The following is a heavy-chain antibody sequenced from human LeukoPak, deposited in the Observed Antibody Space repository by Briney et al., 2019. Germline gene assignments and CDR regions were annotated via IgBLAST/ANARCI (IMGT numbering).Heavy chain of an antibody. V-gene: IGHV3-23*01. J-gene: IGHJ4*02. D-gene: IGHD2-2*01. Sequence: GGSLRLSCAASGFTFSNYAVSWVRQAPGKGLEWVSAISGSGGSTYYADSVKGRFTISRDNSKNTLYLQMNSLRAEDTAVYYCAKGVVVAPDVTPFDYWGQGTLVTVSS. CDR3: AKGVVVAPDVTPFDY. CDR2: ISGSGGST. CDR1: GFTFSNYA.